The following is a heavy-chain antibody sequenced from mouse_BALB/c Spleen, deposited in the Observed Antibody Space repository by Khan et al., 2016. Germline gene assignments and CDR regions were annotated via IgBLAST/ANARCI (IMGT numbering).Heavy chain of an antibody. D-gene: IGHD1-1*01. J-gene: IGHJ2*01. CDR2: ISYGGGT. Sequence: VQLKQSGPGLVKPSQSLSLTCTVTGYSITSDYAWNWIRQFPGNKLEWVGYISYGGGTNSNPSLKSRISITRDTSKNQFFLQLNSVTTEDTATYYCARSYYGSRGYYFDYWGQGTTLIVSS. V-gene: IGHV3-2*02. CDR3: ARSYYGSRGYYFDY. CDR1: GYSITSDYA.